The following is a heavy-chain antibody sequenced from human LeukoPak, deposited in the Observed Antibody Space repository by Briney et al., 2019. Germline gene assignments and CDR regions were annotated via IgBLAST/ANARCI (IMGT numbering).Heavy chain of an antibody. CDR1: RGSISTSNYY. D-gene: IGHD6-13*01. J-gene: IGHJ4*02. Sequence: TLSLTCTVSRGSISTSNYYWGWIRQPPGKALEWLARIDWDDDKYYSTSLKSRLTITKDTSKNQVVLTMTNMDPVDTATYYCAHSGYSSNWYGIDHWGQGTLVTVSS. CDR3: AHSGYSSNWYGIDH. V-gene: IGHV2-70*12. CDR2: IDWDDDK.